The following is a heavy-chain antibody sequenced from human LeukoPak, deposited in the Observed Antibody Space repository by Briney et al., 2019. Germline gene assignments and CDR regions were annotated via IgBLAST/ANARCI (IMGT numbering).Heavy chain of an antibody. CDR1: GYTFTGYY. CDR2: INPNSGGT. D-gene: IGHD3-3*01. V-gene: IGHV1-2*06. Sequence: GASVKVSCKASGYTFTGYYMHWVRQAPGQGLEWMGRINPNSGGTNYAQKFQGRVTMTRDTSISTAYMELSRLRSDDTAVYYCARDLMTIFGVVTMGGSYYYGMDVWGQGTTVTVSS. J-gene: IGHJ6*02. CDR3: ARDLMTIFGVVTMGGSYYYGMDV.